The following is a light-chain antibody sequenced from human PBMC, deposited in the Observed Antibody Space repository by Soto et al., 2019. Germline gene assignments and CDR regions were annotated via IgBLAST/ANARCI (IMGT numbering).Light chain of an antibody. J-gene: IGKJ2*01. CDR2: LGS. Sequence: DIVMTQSPLSLPVTPGEPASISCRSSQSLEQSNGDNYLDWYLQRPGQSPQLLMYLGSNRASGVPDRFSGSGSGTDFTLNISRVEAEDVGVYYCMHGQQTPYTFGQGTKLEIK. V-gene: IGKV2-28*01. CDR1: QSLEQSNGDNY. CDR3: MHGQQTPYT.